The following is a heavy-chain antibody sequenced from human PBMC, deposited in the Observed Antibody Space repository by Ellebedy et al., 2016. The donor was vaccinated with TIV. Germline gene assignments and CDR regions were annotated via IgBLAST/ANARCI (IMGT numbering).Heavy chain of an antibody. J-gene: IGHJ6*02. V-gene: IGHV3-21*01. CDR2: ISSSSSYI. Sequence: GESLKISCAASGFTFSSYSMNWVRQAPGKGLEWVSSISSSSSYIYYADSVKGRFTISRDNAKNSLYLQMNSLRAEDTAVYYCARDYRPVYYYGMDVWGQGTTVTVSS. CDR3: ARDYRPVYYYGMDV. CDR1: GFTFSSYS. D-gene: IGHD3-16*02.